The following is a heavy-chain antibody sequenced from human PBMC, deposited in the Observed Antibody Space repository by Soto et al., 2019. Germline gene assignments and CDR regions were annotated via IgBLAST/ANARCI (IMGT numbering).Heavy chain of an antibody. CDR2: ISYDGSNK. CDR3: AKDLGYYESSESTERGAFDI. J-gene: IGHJ3*02. Sequence: QVQLVESGGGVVQPGRSLRLSCAASGFTFSSYGMHWVRQAPGKGLEWVAVISYDGSNKYYADSVKGRFTISRDNSKNTLYRQMNSLRAEDTAVYYCAKDLGYYESSESTERGAFDIWGQGTMVTVSS. D-gene: IGHD3-22*01. CDR1: GFTFSSYG. V-gene: IGHV3-30*18.